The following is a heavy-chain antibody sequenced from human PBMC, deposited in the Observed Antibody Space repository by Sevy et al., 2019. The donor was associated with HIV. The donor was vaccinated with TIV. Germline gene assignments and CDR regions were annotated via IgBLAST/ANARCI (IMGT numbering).Heavy chain of an antibody. V-gene: IGHV3-48*03. CDR2: ISNSGSII. D-gene: IGHD6-13*01. CDR3: AREDGSRQYFQY. CDR1: GFTFSSYE. Sequence: GGSLRLSCVISGFTFSSYEMNWVRQAPGKGLEWVSHISNSGSIIYYEDSVKGRITIPRDNAKNSLYLQMNSLRAEDTAVYYCAREDGSRQYFQYWGQGTLVTVSS. J-gene: IGHJ1*01.